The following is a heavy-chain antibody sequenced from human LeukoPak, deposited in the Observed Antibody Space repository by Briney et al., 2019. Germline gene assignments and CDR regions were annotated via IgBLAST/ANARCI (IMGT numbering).Heavy chain of an antibody. Sequence: GGSLRLSCAASEFTFSSYSMNWVRQAPGKGLEWVSAISGSGGSTYYADSVKGRFTISRDNSKNTLYLQMNSLRAEDTAVYYCAKGAVAGRYYYYGMDVWGQGTTVTVSS. J-gene: IGHJ6*02. CDR2: ISGSGGST. D-gene: IGHD6-19*01. V-gene: IGHV3-23*01. CDR1: EFTFSSYS. CDR3: AKGAVAGRYYYYGMDV.